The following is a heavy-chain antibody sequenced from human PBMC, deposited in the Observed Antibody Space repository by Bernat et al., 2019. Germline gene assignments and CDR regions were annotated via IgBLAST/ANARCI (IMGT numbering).Heavy chain of an antibody. V-gene: IGHV3-21*01. D-gene: IGHD3-22*01. J-gene: IGHJ4*02. CDR1: GFTFSSYS. Sequence: VQLVESGGGLVKPGGSLRLSCAASGFTFSSYSMNWVRQAPGKGLEWVSSISSSSSYIYYADSVKGRFTISRDNAKNSLYLQMNSLRAEDTAVYYCARWRYYYDSSGYSFFDYWGQGTLVTVSS. CDR2: ISSSSSYI. CDR3: ARWRYYYDSSGYSFFDY.